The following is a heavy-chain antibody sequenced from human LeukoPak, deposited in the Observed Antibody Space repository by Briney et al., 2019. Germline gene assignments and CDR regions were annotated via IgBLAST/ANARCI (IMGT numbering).Heavy chain of an antibody. J-gene: IGHJ4*02. CDR2: IYYSGST. CDR3: ARGPPKVVVITT. Sequence: PSETLSLTCTVSGGSISSHYWSWIRQPPGKGLEWIGYIYYSGSTNYNPSLKSRVTISVDTSKNQFSLKLSSVTAADTAVYYCARGPPKVVVITTWGQGTLVTVSS. V-gene: IGHV4-59*11. D-gene: IGHD3-22*01. CDR1: GGSISSHY.